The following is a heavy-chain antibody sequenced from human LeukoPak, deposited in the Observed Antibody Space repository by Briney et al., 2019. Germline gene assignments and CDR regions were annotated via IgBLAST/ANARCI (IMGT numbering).Heavy chain of an antibody. V-gene: IGHV3-30*03. J-gene: IGHJ4*02. CDR3: ARGGGTLKI. CDR1: GFTFSSYG. D-gene: IGHD1-14*01. CDR2: ISYDGSNK. Sequence: PGRSLRLSCAASGFTFSSYGMHWVRQAPGKGLEWVAVISYDGSNKYYADSVKGRFTISRDNSKNTLYLQMNSLRAEDTAVYYCARGGGTLKIWGQGTLVTVSS.